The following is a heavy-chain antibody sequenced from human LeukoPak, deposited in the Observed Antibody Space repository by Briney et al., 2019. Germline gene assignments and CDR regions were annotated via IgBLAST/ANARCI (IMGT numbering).Heavy chain of an antibody. D-gene: IGHD6-13*01. V-gene: IGHV3-7*01. Sequence: GGSLRLSCAASGFTFGSYWMSWIRQAPGKGLEWVANIKQDGREKYYVDSVKGRFTISRDNAKNSLYLQMNSLRAEDTAVYYCARWVNAAEFDYWGQGTLVTVSS. CDR2: IKQDGREK. J-gene: IGHJ4*02. CDR3: ARWVNAAEFDY. CDR1: GFTFGSYW.